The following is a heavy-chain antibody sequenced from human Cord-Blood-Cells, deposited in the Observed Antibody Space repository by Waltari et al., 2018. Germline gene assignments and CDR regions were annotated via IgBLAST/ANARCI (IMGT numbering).Heavy chain of an antibody. CDR1: GGTFSSYA. CDR3: ARGGGIVVVPAAIEEYYYYGMDV. V-gene: IGHV1-69*01. J-gene: IGHJ6*02. D-gene: IGHD2-2*01. CDR2: IIPIFGTA. Sequence: QVQLVQSGAEVKKPGSSVKVSCKASGGTFSSYAISWVRQAPGQGLEWSGGIIPIFGTANYAQKFQGRVTITADESTSTAYMELSSLRSEDTAVYYCARGGGIVVVPAAIEEYYYYGMDVWGQGTTVTVSS.